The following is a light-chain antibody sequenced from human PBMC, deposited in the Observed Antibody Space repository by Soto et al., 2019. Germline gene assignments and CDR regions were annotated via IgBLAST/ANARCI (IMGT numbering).Light chain of an antibody. Sequence: DIVLTQSPAILSLSPGERATLSCRASEDVGNSLAWYQQRPGQSPRLLIYDVSNRATGIPSRFSGSGSGADFTLTISSLEPDDFAVYYCQQRYNWSRTFGQGTKVDI. J-gene: IGKJ1*01. CDR1: EDVGNS. V-gene: IGKV3-11*01. CDR3: QQRYNWSRT. CDR2: DVS.